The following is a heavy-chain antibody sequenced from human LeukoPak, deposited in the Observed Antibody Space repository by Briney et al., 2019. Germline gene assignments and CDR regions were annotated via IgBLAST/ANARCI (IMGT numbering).Heavy chain of an antibody. D-gene: IGHD4-17*01. CDR3: ARLCQVTTCAKFEY. CDR2: FYYSGSA. J-gene: IGHJ4*02. Sequence: SETLTLTCTLSSDLHNRGDYYGAWVRQSPAKGVTWSGGFYYSGSALLNESFESRVTMSVDTSKNQFSLKLRSVTAAETAVYYCARLCQVTTCAKFEYWGQGILVTVSS. V-gene: IGHV4-39*01. CDR1: SDLHNRGDYY.